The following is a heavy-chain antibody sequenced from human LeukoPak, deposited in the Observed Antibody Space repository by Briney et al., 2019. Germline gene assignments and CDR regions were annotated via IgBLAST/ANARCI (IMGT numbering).Heavy chain of an antibody. Sequence: SETLSLTCTVSGASLSSSSYYCAWIRLPPGKGLEWIGSIHYSGSTYYNPSLESRVTISVDTSKNQFTLKLTSMTAADTAVYYCARGSLECGSSSCSTIYAYFGLDVWGQGTTVTVSS. J-gene: IGHJ6*02. CDR2: IHYSGST. V-gene: IGHV4-39*01. CDR1: GASLSSSSYY. D-gene: IGHD2-2*01. CDR3: ARGSLECGSSSCSTIYAYFGLDV.